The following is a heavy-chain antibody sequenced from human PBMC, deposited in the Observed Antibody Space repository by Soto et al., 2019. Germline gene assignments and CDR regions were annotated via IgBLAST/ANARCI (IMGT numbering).Heavy chain of an antibody. Sequence: KESGPTLVKPTQTLTLTCTFSGFSLSTRGVGVGWIRQPPGKALEWLALIYWDDDQRYSPSLKSRLTITKDTSKNQVVLTVTNMDPVDTATYFCARDSSGWYGLDYWGQGILVTVSS. V-gene: IGHV2-5*02. CDR3: ARDSSGWYGLDY. J-gene: IGHJ4*02. D-gene: IGHD6-19*01. CDR2: IYWDDDQ. CDR1: GFSLSTRGVG.